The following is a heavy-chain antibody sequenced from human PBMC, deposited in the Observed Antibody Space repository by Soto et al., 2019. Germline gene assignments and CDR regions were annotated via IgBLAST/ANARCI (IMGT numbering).Heavy chain of an antibody. CDR1: GDSINSDKYY. D-gene: IGHD3-10*01. V-gene: IGHV4-39*01. CDR3: AISGRHAEFTGYFDY. Sequence: PSETLSLTCSVSGDSINSDKYYWGWIRQPPGKGLEWIGSIYFRGNTYYNPSLQTRVTISLDKSKSQFSLKLNSVTAADTAVYYCAISGRHAEFTGYFDYSGQRTPVTVSS. CDR2: IYFRGNT. J-gene: IGHJ4*02.